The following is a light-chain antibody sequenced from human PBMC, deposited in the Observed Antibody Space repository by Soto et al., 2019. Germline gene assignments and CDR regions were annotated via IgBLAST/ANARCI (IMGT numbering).Light chain of an antibody. CDR1: QSIGSA. J-gene: IGKJ5*01. CDR3: QQRSNWPDA. Sequence: EIVLTQSPATLSLSPGEEVTLSCRASQSIGSAVAWYHQRSGQAPRLLIFDASIRVPTTPARFSGSGSGTDFNLTISRLQTEDFAVYYCQQRSNWPDAFGQGTRLEIK. V-gene: IGKV3-11*01. CDR2: DAS.